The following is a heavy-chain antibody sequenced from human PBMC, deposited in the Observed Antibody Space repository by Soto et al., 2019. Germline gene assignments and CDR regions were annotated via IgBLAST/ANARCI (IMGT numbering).Heavy chain of an antibody. V-gene: IGHV3-33*01. CDR2: IWYDGSNE. D-gene: IGHD6-19*01. Sequence: QVQLVESGGGVVQPGRSLRLSCAASGFIFSGYGMHWVRQAPGKGLEWVAVIWYDGSNENYADYVKGRFTISRDNSKNTLYLQMNSLRAEATAVYYCTRRFSDGWYSDYWGQGTLVTVSS. J-gene: IGHJ4*02. CDR1: GFIFSGYG. CDR3: TRRFSDGWYSDY.